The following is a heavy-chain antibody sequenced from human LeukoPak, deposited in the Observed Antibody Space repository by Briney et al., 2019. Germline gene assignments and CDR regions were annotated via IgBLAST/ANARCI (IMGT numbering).Heavy chain of an antibody. CDR3: ASLVVPAVRGRWFDP. V-gene: IGHV3-11*04. J-gene: IGHJ5*02. CDR1: GFTFSDYY. Sequence: GGSLRLSCAASGFTFSDYYMSWIRQAPGKGLEWVSYISSSGSTIYYADSVKGRFTISRDNAKNSLYLQMNSLRAEETAVYHCASLVVPAVRGRWFDPWGQGTLVTVSS. D-gene: IGHD2-2*01. CDR2: ISSSGSTI.